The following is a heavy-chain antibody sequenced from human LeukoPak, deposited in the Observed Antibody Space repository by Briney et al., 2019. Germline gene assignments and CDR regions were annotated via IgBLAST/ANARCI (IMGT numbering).Heavy chain of an antibody. J-gene: IGHJ4*02. V-gene: IGHV3-23*01. CDR1: GFTFSSYA. CDR3: AKPLGDPYYYDSSGYYDLFGY. CDR2: ISGSGGST. D-gene: IGHD3-22*01. Sequence: PGGSLRLSCAASGFTFSSYAMSWVRQAPGKGLEWVSAISGSGGSTYYADSVKGRFTISRDNSKNTLYLQMNSLRAEDTAVYYCAKPLGDPYYYDSSGYYDLFGYWGQGTLVTVSS.